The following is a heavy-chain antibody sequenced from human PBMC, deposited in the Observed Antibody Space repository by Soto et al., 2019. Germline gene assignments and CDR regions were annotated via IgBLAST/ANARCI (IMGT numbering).Heavy chain of an antibody. Sequence: PXDSLKLSCKCFGYTFTNYWIGWVLQMPGKGPEWMGIIYPGDSDTKYNPSFQGQVTISADKSITTTYLQWSSLKASDTAIYYCADSIFYYGMDVWGQGTTVTVSS. CDR2: IYPGDSDT. CDR1: GYTFTNYW. CDR3: ADSIFYYGMDV. V-gene: IGHV5-51*01. J-gene: IGHJ6*02.